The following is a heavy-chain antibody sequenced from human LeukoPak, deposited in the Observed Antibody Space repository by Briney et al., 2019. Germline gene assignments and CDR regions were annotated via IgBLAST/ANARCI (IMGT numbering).Heavy chain of an antibody. CDR3: AKSSYSSSWSTFDP. V-gene: IGHV3-30*02. Sequence: GGSLRLSCAASGFTFSVDGMHCVREAPEKGLEWVGFIRYDGSNKYYADSVKGRFIISRDNSKNTLYLQMNSLRAEDTAVYYCAKSSYSSSWSTFDPWGQGTVVTVSS. J-gene: IGHJ5*02. CDR1: GFTFSVDG. D-gene: IGHD6-13*01. CDR2: IRYDGSNK.